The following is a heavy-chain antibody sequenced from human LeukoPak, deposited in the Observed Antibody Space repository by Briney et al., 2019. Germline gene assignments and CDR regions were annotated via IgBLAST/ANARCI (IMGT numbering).Heavy chain of an antibody. V-gene: IGHV1-2*02. Sequence: ALVKVSCKASGYTFTGYYMHWVRQAPGQGLEWMGWINPNSGGTNYAQKFQGRVTMTRDTSISTAYMELSRLRSDDTAVYYCARVDIVVVPAAMRYYYYYMDVWGKGTTVTVSS. CDR2: INPNSGGT. D-gene: IGHD2-2*01. CDR3: ARVDIVVVPAAMRYYYYYMDV. CDR1: GYTFTGYY. J-gene: IGHJ6*03.